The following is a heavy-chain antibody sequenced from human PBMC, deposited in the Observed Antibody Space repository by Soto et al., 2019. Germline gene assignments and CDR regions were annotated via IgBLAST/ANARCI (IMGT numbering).Heavy chain of an antibody. CDR2: ISGSSSYI. CDR1: GFTFSSYS. CDR3: ARDLHYYDSGGYYGY. V-gene: IGHV3-21*01. Sequence: EVQLVESGGGLVKPGGSESLSCAASGFTFSSYSMNWVRQAPGKGLEWVSSISGSSSYIYYADSVKGRFTISRDNAKNSLYLQMNSLRAEDTAVYYCARDLHYYDSGGYYGYWGQGTLVTVSS. J-gene: IGHJ4*02. D-gene: IGHD3-22*01.